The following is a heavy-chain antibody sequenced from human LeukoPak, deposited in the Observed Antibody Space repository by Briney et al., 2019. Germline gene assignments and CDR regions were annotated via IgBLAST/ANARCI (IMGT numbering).Heavy chain of an antibody. J-gene: IGHJ4*02. CDR2: ISYDGGNK. D-gene: IGHD3-9*01. Sequence: GGSLKLSCAVSGFTFSRYGMHWVRQTPGKGLEWVALISYDGGNKDYVDSVKGRFTVSRDNSRNTLYLQMNSLRPEDTAVYYCAKDRSTYNVLTGYQDYWGQGTLVTVSS. V-gene: IGHV3-30*02. CDR1: GFTFSRYG. CDR3: AKDRSTYNVLTGYQDY.